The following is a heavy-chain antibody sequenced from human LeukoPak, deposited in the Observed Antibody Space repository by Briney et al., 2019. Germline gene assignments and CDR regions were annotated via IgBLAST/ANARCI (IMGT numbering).Heavy chain of an antibody. CDR3: ARKSDRLDCLTSAEYFQH. D-gene: IGHD2-21*01. CDR2: INPNSGGT. Sequence: GASVKVSCKASGFTFTGYYMHWVRQAPGQGLEWMGWINPNSGGTNYAQKFQGRVTMTRDTSISTAYMELSRLRSDDTAVYYCARKSDRLDCLTSAEYFQHWGQGTLVTVSS. CDR1: GFTFTGYY. J-gene: IGHJ1*01. V-gene: IGHV1-2*02.